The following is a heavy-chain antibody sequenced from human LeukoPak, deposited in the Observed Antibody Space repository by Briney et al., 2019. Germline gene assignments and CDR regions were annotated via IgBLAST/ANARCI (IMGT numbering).Heavy chain of an antibody. CDR3: ARGATTVTTKHYYGMDV. CDR2: INHSGST. CDR1: GGSFSGYY. J-gene: IGHJ6*02. D-gene: IGHD4-11*01. V-gene: IGHV4-34*01. Sequence: SETLSLTCAVYGGSFSGYYWSWIRQPPGKGLEWIGEINHSGSTNYNPSLKSRVTISVDTSKNQFSLKLSSVTAADTAVYYCARGATTVTTKHYYGMDVWGQGTTVTVSS.